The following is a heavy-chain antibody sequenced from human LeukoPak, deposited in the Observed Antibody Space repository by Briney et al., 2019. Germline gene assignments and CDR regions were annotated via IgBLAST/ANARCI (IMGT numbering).Heavy chain of an antibody. D-gene: IGHD6-19*01. J-gene: IGHJ3*02. Sequence: PGRSLRLSCVASGFMFSLSGMHWVRQAPGKGLEWVAVISYDGNKKYYGESVKGRFTISRDNSKNTLYLDMNSLRAEDTAVYYCARVVVAGFLEAFDIWGQGTMVTVSS. CDR1: GFMFSLSG. CDR3: ARVVVAGFLEAFDI. V-gene: IGHV3-30*03. CDR2: ISYDGNKK.